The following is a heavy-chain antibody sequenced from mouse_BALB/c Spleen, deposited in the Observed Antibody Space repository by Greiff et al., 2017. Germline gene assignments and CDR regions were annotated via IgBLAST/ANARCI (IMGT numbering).Heavy chain of an antibody. J-gene: IGHJ1*01. V-gene: IGHV2-9*02. CDR2: IWAGGST. CDR3: ARDQRVYGNYPYWYFDV. CDR1: GFSLTSYG. Sequence: QVQLKESGPGLVAPSQSLSITCTVSGFSLTSYGVHWVRQPPGKGLEWLGVIWAGGSTNYNSALMSRLSISKDNSKSQVFLKMNSLQTDDTAMYYCARDQRVYGNYPYWYFDVWGAGTTVTVSS. D-gene: IGHD2-1*01.